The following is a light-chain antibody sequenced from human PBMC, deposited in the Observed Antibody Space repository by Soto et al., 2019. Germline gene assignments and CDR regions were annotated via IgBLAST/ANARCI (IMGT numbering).Light chain of an antibody. CDR3: QQRTQWPPT. J-gene: IGKJ4*01. CDR1: QSITTD. Sequence: DIVLTQSPATLSLSPGEGATLPCRASQSITTDLSWYQQKPGQAPRLLIYDTSNRATGIPARFSGSGSGTDFTLTISSLEPEDFAVYYCQQRTQWPPTFGGGTKVE. CDR2: DTS. V-gene: IGKV3-11*01.